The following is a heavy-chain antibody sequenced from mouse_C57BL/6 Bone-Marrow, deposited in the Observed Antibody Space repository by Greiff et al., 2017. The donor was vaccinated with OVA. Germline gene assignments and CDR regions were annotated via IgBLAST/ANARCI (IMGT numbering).Heavy chain of an antibody. D-gene: IGHD2-3*01. V-gene: IGHV1-59*01. J-gene: IGHJ3*01. CDR2: IDPSDSYT. Sequence: QVQLQQPGAELVRPGPSVKLSCKASGYTFTSYWMHWVKQRPGQGLEWIGVIDPSDSYTNYNQKFKGKATLTVDTSSSTAYMQLSSLTSEDSAVYHCARGLLRFYWGQGTLVTVSA. CDR3: ARGLLRFY. CDR1: GYTFTSYW.